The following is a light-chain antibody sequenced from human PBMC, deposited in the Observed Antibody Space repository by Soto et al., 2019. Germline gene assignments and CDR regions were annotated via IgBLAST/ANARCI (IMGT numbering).Light chain of an antibody. Sequence: EIVFTQSPGTLSLSPGERATLSCRASQSVSSSYLAWYQQKPGQAPRLLIYGASSRATGIPDRFSGSGSGTDFTLTISRLEPEDFAVYYSQQYGSSSWTFGQGTKV. CDR2: GAS. CDR3: QQYGSSSWT. V-gene: IGKV3-20*01. CDR1: QSVSSSY. J-gene: IGKJ1*01.